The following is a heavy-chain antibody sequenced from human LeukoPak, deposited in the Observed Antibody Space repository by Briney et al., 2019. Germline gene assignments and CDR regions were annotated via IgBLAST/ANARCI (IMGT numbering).Heavy chain of an antibody. CDR1: GFIFSDYG. V-gene: IGHV3-30*02. CDR3: AKHYYGSGSQKYYFDY. Sequence: GGSLRLSCAASGFIFSDYGMHWVRQAPGKGLEWVTMVRNDGGDKYYADSVGGRFTISSDNSKNTLYLQMNSLRPEDTAVYYCAKHYYGSGSQKYYFDYWGQGTLVTVSS. D-gene: IGHD3-10*01. CDR2: VRNDGGDK. J-gene: IGHJ4*02.